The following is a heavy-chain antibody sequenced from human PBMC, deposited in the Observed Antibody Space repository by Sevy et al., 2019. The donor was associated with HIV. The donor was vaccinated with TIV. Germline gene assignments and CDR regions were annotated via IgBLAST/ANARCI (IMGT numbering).Heavy chain of an antibody. CDR3: AFGGGYQLLANEYFAMDV. CDR2: ITRIFGTS. Sequence: ASVKVSCKASGGTFSSYSSSWVRQAPGQGLEWMGGITRIFGTSNYSQKFQGRVTITAAESTSTAYMELSSLRSEDTAVYYCAFGGGYQLLANEYFAMDVWGQGTTVTVSS. J-gene: IGHJ6*02. D-gene: IGHD2-2*01. V-gene: IGHV1-69*13. CDR1: GGTFSSYS.